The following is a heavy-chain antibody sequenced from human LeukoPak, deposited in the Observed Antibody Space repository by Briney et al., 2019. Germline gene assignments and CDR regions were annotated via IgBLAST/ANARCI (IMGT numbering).Heavy chain of an antibody. V-gene: IGHV4-59*01. CDR3: ARTVRDILTGYYFDY. Sequence: SETLFLTCTVSGGSISNYYWSWIRQPPGKGLEWIGYIYYSGSTNYNPSLKSRVTISVDTSKNQFSLKLSSVTAADTAVYYCARTVRDILTGYYFDYWGQGTLVTVSS. CDR1: GGSISNYY. CDR2: IYYSGST. J-gene: IGHJ4*02. D-gene: IGHD3-9*01.